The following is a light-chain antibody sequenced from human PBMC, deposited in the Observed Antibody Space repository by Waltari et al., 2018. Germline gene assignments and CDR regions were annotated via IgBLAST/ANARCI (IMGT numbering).Light chain of an antibody. CDR3: QTGGHGTWV. J-gene: IGLJ3*02. CDR1: SGHSSNI. V-gene: IGLV4-69*01. Sequence: QLVLTQSPSASASLGASVKLTCTLSSGHSSNIIAWHQQQPEKGPRYLMKVNSDGRHSKGDEIPDRFSGSSSGAERYRTISSLQSEDEADYYCQTGGHGTWVFGGGTKLTVL. CDR2: VNSDGRH.